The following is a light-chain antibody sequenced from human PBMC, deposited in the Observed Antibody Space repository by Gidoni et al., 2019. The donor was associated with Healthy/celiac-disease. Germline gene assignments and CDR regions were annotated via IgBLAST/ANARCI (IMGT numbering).Light chain of an antibody. CDR2: WAS. J-gene: IGKJ2*01. Sequence: DIVMTQSPDYPAVSLGERATINCKSSQNILYSSNNKNYLTWYQHKPGQPPKVLIYWASTRESGVPDRFSGSGSGTDFTLTISSLQAEDVAVYYCQQYHSTPYTFGQXTKLEIK. CDR1: QNILYSSNNKNY. V-gene: IGKV4-1*01. CDR3: QQYHSTPYT.